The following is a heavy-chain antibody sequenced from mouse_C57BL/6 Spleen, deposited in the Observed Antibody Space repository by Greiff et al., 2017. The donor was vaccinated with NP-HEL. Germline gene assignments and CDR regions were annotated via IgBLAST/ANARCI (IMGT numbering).Heavy chain of an antibody. CDR1: GYTFTSYW. CDR3: ARHYYGSSYRYFDY. D-gene: IGHD1-1*01. J-gene: IGHJ2*01. V-gene: IGHV1-55*01. CDR2: IYPGSGST. Sequence: QVQLQQPGAELVKPGASVKMSCKASGYTFTSYWITWVKQRPGQGLEWIGDIYPGSGSTNYNEKFKSKATLTVDTSSSTAYMQLSSLTSEDSAVYYCARHYYGSSYRYFDYWGQGTTLTVSS.